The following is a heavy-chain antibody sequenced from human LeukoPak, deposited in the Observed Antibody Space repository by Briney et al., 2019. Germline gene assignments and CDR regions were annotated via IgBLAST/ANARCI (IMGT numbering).Heavy chain of an antibody. D-gene: IGHD3-10*01. J-gene: IGHJ4*02. Sequence: GGSLRLSCAASGFTFSSYSMNWVRQAPGKGLEWVSYISSSSSTIYYADSVKGRFTISRDNAKNSLFLRMNSLRAEDTAVYYCAREEFSGGFDYWGQGNLVTVSS. CDR1: GFTFSSYS. V-gene: IGHV3-48*04. CDR3: AREEFSGGFDY. CDR2: ISSSSSTI.